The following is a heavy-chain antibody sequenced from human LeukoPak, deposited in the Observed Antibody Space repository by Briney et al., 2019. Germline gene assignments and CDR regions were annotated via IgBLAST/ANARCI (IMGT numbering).Heavy chain of an antibody. D-gene: IGHD2-2*01. CDR1: GFTFSSYW. CDR2: INTDGSRT. V-gene: IGHV3-74*01. Sequence: GGSLRLSCAASGFTFSSYWMHWVRQAPGKGLVWVSRINTDGSRTSYADSVKGRFTISRDNAKNTLYLQMNSLRAEDTAVYYCARDDCSSSSCLTYWGQGTLVTVSS. CDR3: ARDDCSSSSCLTY. J-gene: IGHJ4*02.